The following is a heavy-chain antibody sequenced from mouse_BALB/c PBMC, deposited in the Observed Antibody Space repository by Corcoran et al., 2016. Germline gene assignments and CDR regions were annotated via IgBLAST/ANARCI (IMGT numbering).Heavy chain of an antibody. J-gene: IGHJ1*01. CDR2: IDPANGNT. D-gene: IGHD1-2*01. Sequence: EVQLQPSGAGLMKRGASDKLSCTASGFYINDTYMHWAKQRPEQGQEWVGRIDPANGNTKYEPKFQGKATITADTSSNTAYLQLSSLTSEDTAVYYCARGGIHYYGYWYFDVWGAGTTVTVS. CDR1: GFYINDTY. V-gene: IGHV14-3*02. CDR3: ARGGIHYYGYWYFDV.